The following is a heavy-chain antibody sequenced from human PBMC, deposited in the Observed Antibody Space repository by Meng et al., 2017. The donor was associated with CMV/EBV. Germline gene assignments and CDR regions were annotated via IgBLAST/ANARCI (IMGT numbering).Heavy chain of an antibody. CDR2: ISWNGGTI. CDR3: AKGTGYDILTGYLDY. D-gene: IGHD3-9*01. J-gene: IGHJ4*02. CDR1: GFTFDDYA. V-gene: IGHV3-9*01. Sequence: GGSLRLSCAASGFTFDDYALHWVRPPPGKGLEWVSGISWNGGTIDYVDSVRGRLTISRDNDRNSVYLLMDSLRLEDTAKYFCAKGTGYDILTGYLDYWGRGVLVTVSS.